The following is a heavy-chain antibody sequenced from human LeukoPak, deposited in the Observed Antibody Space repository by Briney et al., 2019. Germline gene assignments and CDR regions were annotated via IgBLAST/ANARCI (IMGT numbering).Heavy chain of an antibody. V-gene: IGHV5-51*01. Sequence: GESLKISCKGSGYSFTSNCIGWVRQIPGKGLEWMGIIYPGDSDTRYSPSFQGQVTISADKSISTAYLQWSSLKASDTAMYYCARQVYCDASRCLNPFDYWGQGTLVTVSS. CDR2: IYPGDSDT. J-gene: IGHJ4*02. CDR1: GYSFTSNC. CDR3: ARQVYCDASRCLNPFDY. D-gene: IGHD2-21*01.